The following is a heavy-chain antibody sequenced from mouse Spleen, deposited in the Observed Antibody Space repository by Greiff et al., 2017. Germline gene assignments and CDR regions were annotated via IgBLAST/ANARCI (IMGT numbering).Heavy chain of an antibody. D-gene: IGHD5-1*01. J-gene: IGHJ3*01. V-gene: IGHV14-4*01. CDR3: TTWYLFAY. CDR1: GFNIKDDY. Sequence: EVQLQQSGAELVRPGASVKLSCTASGFNIKDDYMHWVKQRPEQGLEWIGWIDPENGDTKYASKFQGKATITADTSSNTAYLQLSSLTSEDTAVYYCTTWYLFAYWGQGTLVTVSA. CDR2: IDPENGDT.